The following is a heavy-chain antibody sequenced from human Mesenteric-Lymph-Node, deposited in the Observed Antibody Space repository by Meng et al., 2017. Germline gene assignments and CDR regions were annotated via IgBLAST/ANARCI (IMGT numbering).Heavy chain of an antibody. Sequence: ASVKVSCKASGYTFTRFGINWVRQAPGQGLEWMGWMNPNSGNTGYAQKFQGRVTMTRNTSISTAYMELSSLRSEDTAVYYCARAPRGLVGDLWFGELLGHGMDVWGQGTTVTVSS. CDR3: ARAPRGLVGDLWFGELLGHGMDV. V-gene: IGHV1-8*01. CDR2: MNPNSGNT. J-gene: IGHJ6*02. D-gene: IGHD3-10*01. CDR1: GYTFTRFG.